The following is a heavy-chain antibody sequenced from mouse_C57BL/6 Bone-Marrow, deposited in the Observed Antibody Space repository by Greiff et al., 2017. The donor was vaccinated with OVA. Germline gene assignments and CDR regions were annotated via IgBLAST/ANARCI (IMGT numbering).Heavy chain of an antibody. D-gene: IGHD1-1*01. CDR1: GFSLSTSGMG. CDR3: ARRIPSYYGGSDYFDY. J-gene: IGHJ2*01. CDR2: IYWDDDK. Sequence: QVTLKVCGPGILQSSQTLSLTCSFSGFSLSTSGMGVSWIRQPSGKGLEWLAHIYWDDDKRYNPSLKSRLTISKDTSRNQVFLKITSVDTADTATYYCARRIPSYYGGSDYFDYWGQGTTLTVSS. V-gene: IGHV8-12*01.